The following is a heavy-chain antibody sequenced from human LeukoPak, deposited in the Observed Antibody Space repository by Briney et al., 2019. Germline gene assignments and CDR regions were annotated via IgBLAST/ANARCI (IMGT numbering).Heavy chain of an antibody. CDR3: ATVKVTYYYYYGMDV. CDR2: FDPEDGET. V-gene: IGHV1-24*01. J-gene: IGHJ6*02. CDR1: GYTLTELS. Sequence: ASVRVSCKVSGYTLTELSMHWVRQAPGKGLERVGGFDPEDGETIYAQKFQGRVTMTEDTSTDTAYMELSSLRSEDTAVYYCATVKVTYYYYYGMDVWGQGTTVTVSS. D-gene: IGHD5-18*01.